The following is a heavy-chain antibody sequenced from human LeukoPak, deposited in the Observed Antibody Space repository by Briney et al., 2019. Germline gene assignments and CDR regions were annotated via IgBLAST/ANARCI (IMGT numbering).Heavy chain of an antibody. CDR1: GFTFDDYG. J-gene: IGHJ6*03. CDR3: ARNPRLDTMIVVVSYYYMDV. Sequence: GGSLRLSCAASGFTFDDYGMSWVRQAPGKVLEWVSGINFNGGSTGYAYSVKGRFTISRDNAKNFLYLQMNSLRAEDTALYYCARNPRLDTMIVVVSYYYMDVWGKGTTVTVSS. CDR2: INFNGGST. D-gene: IGHD3-22*01. V-gene: IGHV3-20*04.